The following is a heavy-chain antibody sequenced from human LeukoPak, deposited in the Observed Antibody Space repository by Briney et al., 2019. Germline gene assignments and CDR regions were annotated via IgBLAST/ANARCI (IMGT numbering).Heavy chain of an antibody. J-gene: IGHJ6*02. Sequence: SETLSLTCDVFGGSFTDYFWTWIRQSPGKGLEWIGEINDYTGNTNFNPSLNSRVSISLEKSKNQFSLELRSVTAADTAVYYCARGRIAKIVVVHSFHYGMDVWGQGTTVTVSS. D-gene: IGHD3-22*01. CDR2: INDYTGNT. CDR1: GGSFTDYF. CDR3: ARGRIAKIVVVHSFHYGMDV. V-gene: IGHV4-34*01.